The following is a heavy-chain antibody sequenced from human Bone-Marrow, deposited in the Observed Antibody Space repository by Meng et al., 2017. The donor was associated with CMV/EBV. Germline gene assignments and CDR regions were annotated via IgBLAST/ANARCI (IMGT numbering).Heavy chain of an antibody. CDR2: ISWNSGSI. Sequence: GGSLRLSCAASGFTFDDYAMHWVRQAPGKGLEWVSGISWNSGSIGYADSVKGRFTISRDNAKNSLYLQMNSLRAEDTALYYCAKARFLTGNYGMDAWGQGTTVTVSS. V-gene: IGHV3-9*01. CDR1: GFTFDDYA. CDR3: AKARFLTGNYGMDA. D-gene: IGHD3-9*01. J-gene: IGHJ6*02.